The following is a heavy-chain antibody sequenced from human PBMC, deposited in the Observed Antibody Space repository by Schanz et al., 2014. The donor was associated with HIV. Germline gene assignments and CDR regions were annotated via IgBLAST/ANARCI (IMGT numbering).Heavy chain of an antibody. V-gene: IGHV3-23*01. CDR1: GFVFRDFA. CDR3: AKLAVRSDYNGRDY. D-gene: IGHD3-16*01. Sequence: EVQLLESGGDLAQPGDSLRLSCVASGFVFRDFAMAWVRQAPGKGLEWVSGISGSGSTFYADSVKGRFTISRVNSKNTLYLQMNSLRAEDTATYFCAKLAVRSDYNGRDYWGQGTLVTVSS. CDR2: ISGSGST. J-gene: IGHJ4*02.